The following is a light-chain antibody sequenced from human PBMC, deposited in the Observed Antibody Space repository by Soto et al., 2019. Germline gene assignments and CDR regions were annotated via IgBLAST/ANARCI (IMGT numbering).Light chain of an antibody. CDR3: QQYDNLPYT. V-gene: IGKV1-33*01. Sequence: DIQMTQSPSSLSASVGDRVTITCQASQDISNYLNWYQQKPGKGPKLLIYAASNLETGVPSRFSGSGSGTDFSFTINSLQPEDIATYFCQQYDNLPYTFGLGTKLEIK. J-gene: IGKJ2*01. CDR2: AAS. CDR1: QDISNY.